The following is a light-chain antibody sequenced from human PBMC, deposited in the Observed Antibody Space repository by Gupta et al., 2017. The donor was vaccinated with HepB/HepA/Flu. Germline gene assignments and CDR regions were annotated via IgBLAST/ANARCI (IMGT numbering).Light chain of an antibody. CDR3: TSYTSSRPLV. V-gene: IGLV2-14*03. CDR2: DVS. Sequence: SVLHQPAPVSGSPRQSTTTSSPATSNDIGGYNYVSWYQQHPGEAPQVIIFDVSNRPLGVSDRFSGSKSGNTASLTISGLQPEDEADYYCTSYTSSRPLVFGGGTKLTVL. CDR1: SNDIGGYNY. J-gene: IGLJ2*01.